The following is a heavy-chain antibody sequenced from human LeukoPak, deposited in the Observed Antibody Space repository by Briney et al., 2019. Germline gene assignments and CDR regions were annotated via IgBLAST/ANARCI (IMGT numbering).Heavy chain of an antibody. V-gene: IGHV4-31*03. Sequence: PSETLSLTCTVSGGSISSGGYYWSWIRQHPGKGLEWIGYIYYSGSTYYNPSLKSRVTISVDTSKNQFSLKLSSVTAADTAVYYCARGGRGLFDLWGRGTLVTVFS. D-gene: IGHD2-15*01. CDR1: GGSISSGGYY. CDR3: ARGGRGLFDL. CDR2: IYYSGST. J-gene: IGHJ2*01.